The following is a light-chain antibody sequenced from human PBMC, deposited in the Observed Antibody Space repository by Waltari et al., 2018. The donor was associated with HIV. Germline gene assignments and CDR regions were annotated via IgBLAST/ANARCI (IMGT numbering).Light chain of an antibody. J-gene: IGKJ1*01. Sequence: EIVLPQSPGTLSLSPGARATLSCRASQSVSSSYLAWYQQKPGQAPRLLIYGASSRATGIPDRFSGSGSGTDFTLTISRLEPEDFAVYYCQQYGSSPGRTFGQGTKVEIK. CDR2: GAS. CDR1: QSVSSSY. CDR3: QQYGSSPGRT. V-gene: IGKV3-20*01.